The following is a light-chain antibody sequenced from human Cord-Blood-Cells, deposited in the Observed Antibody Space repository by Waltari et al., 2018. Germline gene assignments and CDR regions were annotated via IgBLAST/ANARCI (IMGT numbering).Light chain of an antibody. V-gene: IGKV2-28*01. CDR3: QQYVRTLT. CDR2: LGS. Sequence: EIVMTRCPLSLPVSPEGPASTSSTSSESLLHSNSYNYLDWYLQKPGQAPQLLIYLGSNRATGVPDRFSGSGSGTDFTLKISRVEAEDVGVYYCQQYVRTLTFGGGTKVGIK. CDR1: ESLLHSNSYNY. J-gene: IGKJ4*01.